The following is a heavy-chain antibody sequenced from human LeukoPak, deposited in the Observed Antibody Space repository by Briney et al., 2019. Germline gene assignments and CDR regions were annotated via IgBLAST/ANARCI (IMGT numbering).Heavy chain of an antibody. CDR2: IGGSGGST. CDR3: ARDPGVVAFHYFDY. CDR1: GFTFSSHA. D-gene: IGHD3-3*01. V-gene: IGHV3-23*01. J-gene: IGHJ4*02. Sequence: PGGSLRLSCAASGFTFSSHAMGWVRQAPGKGLEWVSAIGGSGGSTYYADPVKGRFTISRDNSKNTLYLQMNSLRAEDTALYYCARDPGVVAFHYFDYWGQGTLVTVSS.